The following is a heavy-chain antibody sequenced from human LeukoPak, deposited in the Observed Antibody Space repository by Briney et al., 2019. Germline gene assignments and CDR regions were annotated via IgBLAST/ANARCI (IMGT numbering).Heavy chain of an antibody. D-gene: IGHD3-10*01. J-gene: IGHJ4*02. CDR2: IYSGGST. CDR1: GFTFSSYA. Sequence: GGSLRLSCAASGFTFSSYAMSWVRQAPGKGLEWVSVIYSGGSTYYADSVKGRFTISRDNSKNTLYLQMNSLRAEDTAVYYCARTSGGPYYFDYWGQGTLVTVSS. CDR3: ARTSGGPYYFDY. V-gene: IGHV3-66*02.